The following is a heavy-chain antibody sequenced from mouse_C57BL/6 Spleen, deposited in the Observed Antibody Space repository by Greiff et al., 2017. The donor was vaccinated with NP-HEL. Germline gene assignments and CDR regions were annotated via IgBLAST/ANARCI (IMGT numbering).Heavy chain of an antibody. V-gene: IGHV1-18*01. CDR3: ARSPRECITRENYFDY. CDR1: GYTFTDYN. CDR2: INPNNGGT. J-gene: IGHJ2*01. D-gene: IGHD1-1*01. Sequence: VQLQQSGPELVKPGASVKIPCKASGYTFTDYNMDWVKQSHGKSLEWIGDINPNNGGTIYNQKFKGKATLTVDKSSSTAYMELRSLTSEDTAVYYCARSPRECITRENYFDYWGQGTTLTVSS.